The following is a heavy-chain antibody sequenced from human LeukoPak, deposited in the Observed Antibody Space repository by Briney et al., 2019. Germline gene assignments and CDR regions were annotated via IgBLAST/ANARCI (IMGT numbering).Heavy chain of an antibody. CDR1: GYTFTSYG. CDR3: ARSSSSYYAPLFAYYYYYYMDV. D-gene: IGHD3-22*01. Sequence: ASVKVSCKASGYTFTSYGISWVRQAPGQGLEWMGWISAYNGNTNYAQKLQGRVTMTTDTSTSTAYMELRSLRSDDTAVYYCARSSSSYYAPLFAYYYYYYMDVWGKGTTVTVSS. J-gene: IGHJ6*03. CDR2: ISAYNGNT. V-gene: IGHV1-18*01.